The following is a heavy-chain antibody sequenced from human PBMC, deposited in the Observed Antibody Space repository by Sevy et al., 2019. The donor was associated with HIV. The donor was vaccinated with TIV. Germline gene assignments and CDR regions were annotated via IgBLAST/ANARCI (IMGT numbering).Heavy chain of an antibody. D-gene: IGHD3-10*01. V-gene: IGHV3-23*01. Sequence: GGSLRLSCAASGFIFSSYAMSWVRQGPGKGLEWVSTISGSGGSTYYPDSMKGRFTISRDNFKNTLYLEINSLTADDTAVYYCAKGYGSGSPPDYWGQGTLVTVSS. CDR2: ISGSGGST. J-gene: IGHJ4*02. CDR1: GFIFSSYA. CDR3: AKGYGSGSPPDY.